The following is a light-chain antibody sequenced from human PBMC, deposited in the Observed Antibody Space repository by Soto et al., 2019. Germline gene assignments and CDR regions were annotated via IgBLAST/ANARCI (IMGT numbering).Light chain of an antibody. Sequence: DIVMTQSPLSLPVTPGEPASISCRSSQSLLHSNGYNYLDWYLQKPGQSPQLLIYLGSNRASGVPDRFSGSGSGTDFTLKISRVEAEDVGVYYCMQALQTLWTFGQWTKVDIK. V-gene: IGKV2-28*01. J-gene: IGKJ1*01. CDR1: QSLLHSNGYNY. CDR2: LGS. CDR3: MQALQTLWT.